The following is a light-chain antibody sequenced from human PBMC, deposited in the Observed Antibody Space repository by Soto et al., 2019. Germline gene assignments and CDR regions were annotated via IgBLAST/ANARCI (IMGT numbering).Light chain of an antibody. CDR3: QQYNNWPPPYT. CDR1: QSVSSN. V-gene: IGKV3-15*01. CDR2: GAS. Sequence: EIVMTQSPATLSVSPGERATLSCRASQSVSSNFAWYQQKPGQAPRLLIYGASTRATGIPARFSGSGSGTEFTLTISSLQSEDFAVYYCQQYNNWPPPYTCGQGTKLEIK. J-gene: IGKJ2*01.